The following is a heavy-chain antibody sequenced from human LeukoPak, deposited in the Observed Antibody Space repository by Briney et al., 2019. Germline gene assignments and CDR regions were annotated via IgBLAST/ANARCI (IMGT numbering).Heavy chain of an antibody. CDR1: GASISSYY. CDR3: ARISTSAPYFDY. CDR2: IYYFGST. V-gene: IGHV4-59*08. Sequence: SETLSLTCTVSGASISSYYWSWIRQPPEKGLEWIGYIYYFGSTNYNASLKSRVTISVDTSKNHFSLKLSSVTAADTAVYYCARISTSAPYFDYRGQGTLVTVSS. D-gene: IGHD6-6*01. J-gene: IGHJ4*02.